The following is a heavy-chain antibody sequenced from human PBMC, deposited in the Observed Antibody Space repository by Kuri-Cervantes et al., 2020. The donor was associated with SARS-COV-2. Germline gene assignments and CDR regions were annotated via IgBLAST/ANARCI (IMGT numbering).Heavy chain of an antibody. J-gene: IGHJ5*02. CDR3: ARTQGVAARRGDHNWFDP. D-gene: IGHD6-6*01. CDR2: IYYSGST. Sequence: SQTLSPTCPVAGGSISSSSDYWGRIRQPPGKGLEWIGSIYYSGSTYYNPTLKSRVTISVDTSKNQFSLKLSSVTAADTAVYYCARTQGVAARRGDHNWFDPWGQETLVTVSS. V-gene: IGHV4-39*01. CDR1: GGSISSSSDY.